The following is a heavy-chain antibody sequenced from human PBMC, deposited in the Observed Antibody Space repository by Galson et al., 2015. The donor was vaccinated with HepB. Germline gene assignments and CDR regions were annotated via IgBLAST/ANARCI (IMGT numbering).Heavy chain of an antibody. CDR3: ARDRVDYGDYGGLLGY. CDR2: INPNSGGT. J-gene: IGHJ4*02. D-gene: IGHD4-17*01. V-gene: IGHV1-2*04. CDR1: GYTFTGYY. Sequence: SVKVSCKASGYTFTGYYMHWVRQVPGQGLEWMGWINPNSGGTNYAQKFQGWVTMTRDTSISTAYMELSRLRSDDTAVYYCARDRVDYGDYGGLLGYWGQGTLVTVSS.